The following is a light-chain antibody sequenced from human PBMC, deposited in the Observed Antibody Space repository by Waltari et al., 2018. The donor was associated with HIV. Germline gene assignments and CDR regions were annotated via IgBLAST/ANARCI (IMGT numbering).Light chain of an antibody. V-gene: IGLV1-47*01. J-gene: IGLJ1*01. Sequence: QSVLTQPPSASGTPGQRVTISCSGCRSILGSIHVYWYQQLPGTAPKLLIYKNNQRPSGVPDRFSGSKSGTSASLAISGLRSEDEADYYCAAWDDSLSGYVFGTGTKVTVL. CDR3: AAWDDSLSGYV. CDR1: RSILGSIH. CDR2: KNN.